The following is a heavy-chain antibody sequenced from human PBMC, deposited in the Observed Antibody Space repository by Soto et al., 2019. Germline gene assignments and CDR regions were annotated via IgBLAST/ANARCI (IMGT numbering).Heavy chain of an antibody. D-gene: IGHD4-4*01. V-gene: IGHV1-69*06. J-gene: IGHJ6*02. CDR2: IIPIFGTA. CDR1: GGTFNSYA. CDR3: ARALYSNYNYYSDGMDV. Sequence: QVQLVQSGAEVKKPGSSVKVSCKASGGTFNSYAISWVRQAPGQGLEWMGVIIPIFGTANYAQKFQGRVTISADKSTSTVYMELMSLRSEDTAVYYCARALYSNYNYYSDGMDVWGQGATVTVSS.